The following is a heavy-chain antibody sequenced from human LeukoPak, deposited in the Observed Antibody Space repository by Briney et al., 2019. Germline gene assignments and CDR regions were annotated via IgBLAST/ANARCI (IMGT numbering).Heavy chain of an antibody. Sequence: SQTLSLTCTVSGGSISSGGYCWSWIRQHPGKGLEWIGYIYYSGSTYYNPSLKSRVTISVDTSKNQFSLKLSSVTAADTAVYYCARGSRYCSSTSCYVTDYYYYGMDVWGQGTTVTVSS. CDR3: ARGSRYCSSTSCYVTDYYYYGMDV. CDR1: GGSISSGGYC. CDR2: IYYSGST. J-gene: IGHJ6*02. D-gene: IGHD2-2*01. V-gene: IGHV4-31*03.